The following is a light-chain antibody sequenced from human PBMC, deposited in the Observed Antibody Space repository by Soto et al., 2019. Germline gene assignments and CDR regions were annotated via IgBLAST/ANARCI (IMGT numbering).Light chain of an antibody. J-gene: IGKJ5*01. CDR3: QQLNSYPIT. Sequence: IQLTQSPSSLSASGGDRITIXXRASQGISSYLAWYQQKPGKAPKXLIYDASTLQSGVPSRFSGSGAGTDFTLTISSLQPEDFATYYCQQLNSYPITFGQGTRLEIK. V-gene: IGKV1-9*01. CDR1: QGISSY. CDR2: DAS.